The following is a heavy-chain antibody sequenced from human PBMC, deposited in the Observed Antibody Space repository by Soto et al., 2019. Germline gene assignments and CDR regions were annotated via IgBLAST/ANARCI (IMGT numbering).Heavy chain of an antibody. CDR1: GYTLTELS. D-gene: IGHD3-16*02. J-gene: IGHJ5*02. V-gene: IGHV1-24*01. CDR2: FDPEDGET. CDR3: ATDVILYNCSDP. Sequence: ASVKVSCKVSGYTLTELSMHWVRQAPGKGLEWMGGFDPEDGETIYAQKFQGRVTMTEDTSTDTAYMELSSLRSEDTAVYYCATDVILYNCSDPSGLCTLATLS.